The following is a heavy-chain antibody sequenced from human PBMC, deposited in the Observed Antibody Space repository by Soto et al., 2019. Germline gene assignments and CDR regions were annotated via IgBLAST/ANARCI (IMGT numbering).Heavy chain of an antibody. CDR2: INAGNGNT. Sequence: QVQLVQSGAEVKKPGASVKVSCKASGYTFTGYAMHWVRQAPGQRLEWMGWINAGNGNTKYSQKFQGRVTITRDTAASTAYMELSSLSAEDTAVYYCARDDGGGSTPYDYWGQGTLVTVSS. V-gene: IGHV1-3*01. J-gene: IGHJ4*02. CDR1: GYTFTGYA. CDR3: ARDDGGGSTPYDY. D-gene: IGHD2-15*01.